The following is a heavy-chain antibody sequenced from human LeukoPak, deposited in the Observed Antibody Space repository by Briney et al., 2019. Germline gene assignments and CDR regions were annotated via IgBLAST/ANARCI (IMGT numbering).Heavy chain of an antibody. D-gene: IGHD3-10*01. J-gene: IGHJ4*02. CDR1: GFTFSSYA. Sequence: GGSLRLSCAASGFTFSSYAMSWVRQAPGKGLEWVSAISGSGGSTYCADSVKGRFTISRDNSKNTLYLQMNSLRAEDTAVYYCAKDHFSSGSYSDYWGQGTLVTVSS. CDR2: ISGSGGST. V-gene: IGHV3-23*01. CDR3: AKDHFSSGSYSDY.